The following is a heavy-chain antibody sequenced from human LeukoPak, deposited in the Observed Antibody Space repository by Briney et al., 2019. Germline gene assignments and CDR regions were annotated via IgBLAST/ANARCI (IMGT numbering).Heavy chain of an antibody. CDR1: GFTFSSYA. CDR2: ISYDGSNK. Sequence: GRSLRLSCAASGFTFSSYAMHWVRQAPGKGLEWVAVISYDGSNKYYADSVKGRFTISRDNSKNTLYLQMNSLRAEDTAVYYCARKGVVATYFDYWGQGTLVTVSS. J-gene: IGHJ4*02. CDR3: ARKGVVATYFDY. V-gene: IGHV3-30*04. D-gene: IGHD3-22*01.